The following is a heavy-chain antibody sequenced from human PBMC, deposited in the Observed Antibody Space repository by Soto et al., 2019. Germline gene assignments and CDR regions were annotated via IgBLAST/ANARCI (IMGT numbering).Heavy chain of an antibody. CDR3: ARGSGYGPFDY. D-gene: IGHD5-12*01. Sequence: SETLSLTCTVSGVSISSYYWSWIRQPPGKGLEWIGYIYYSGSTNYNPSLKSRVTISVDTSKNQFSLKLSSVTAADTAVYYCARGSGYGPFDYWGQGTLVTVSS. CDR2: IYYSGST. J-gene: IGHJ4*02. V-gene: IGHV4-59*01. CDR1: GVSISSYY.